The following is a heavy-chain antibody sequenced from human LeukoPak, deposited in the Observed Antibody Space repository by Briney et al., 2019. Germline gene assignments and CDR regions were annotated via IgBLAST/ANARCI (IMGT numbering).Heavy chain of an antibody. V-gene: IGHV1-18*01. CDR1: DYTFTSYG. J-gene: IGHJ4*02. CDR2: ISTYNGNT. D-gene: IGHD3-22*01. CDR3: ARNSSSYIDF. Sequence: ASVKVSCKTSDYTFTSYGISWVRQAPGQGLEWMGWISTYNGNTHYAHCAQRLQGRVTMTTDTSTSTAYMELRSLRSDDTAVYYCARNSSSYIDFWGQGTLVTVSS.